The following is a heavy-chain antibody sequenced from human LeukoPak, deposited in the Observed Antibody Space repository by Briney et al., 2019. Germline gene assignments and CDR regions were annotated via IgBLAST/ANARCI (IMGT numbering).Heavy chain of an antibody. D-gene: IGHD4-17*01. CDR2: VSYNGST. J-gene: IGHJ5*02. Sequence: SETLSLTCTVSGDSISTYYWSWIRQPPGEGLEWIGYVSYNGSTNFNPSLKSRLTISLDTSKSQFSLRLSSVTAADTAVYYCTRGRKFSEIYGFWFDPWGQGTLVTVSS. CDR3: TRGRKFSEIYGFWFDP. CDR1: GDSISTYY. V-gene: IGHV4-59*01.